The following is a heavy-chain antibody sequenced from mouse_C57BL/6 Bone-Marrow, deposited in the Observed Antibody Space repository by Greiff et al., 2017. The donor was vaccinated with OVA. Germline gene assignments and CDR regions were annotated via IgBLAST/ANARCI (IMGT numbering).Heavy chain of an antibody. CDR3: ARYWGWGFDY. CDR1: GYTFNSYW. CDR2: IDPYDRDN. D-gene: IGHD2-3*01. Sequence: QVQLQQPGAELVKPGASVKLSCKASGYTFNSYWMQWVKQRPGQGLEWIGEIDPYDRDNDYNQKFKGKATLTVDTSSGTAYMQLSSLTSEDSAVYYCARYWGWGFDYWGQGTTLTVSS. V-gene: IGHV1-50*01. J-gene: IGHJ2*01.